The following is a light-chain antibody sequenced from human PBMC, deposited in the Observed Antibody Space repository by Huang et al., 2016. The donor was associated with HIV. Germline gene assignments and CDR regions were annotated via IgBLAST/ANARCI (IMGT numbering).Light chain of an antibody. CDR3: QQYNNWPPEET. CDR1: QSVSSN. CDR2: GAS. V-gene: IGKV3-15*01. J-gene: IGKJ3*01. Sequence: EIVMTQSPATLSVSPGERATLSCRASQSVSSNLAWYQQKPGQAPRPLIYGASTRATGIPARFSGSGSGTEFTLTISSLQSEDFAVYYCQQYNNWPPEETFGPGTKVDIK.